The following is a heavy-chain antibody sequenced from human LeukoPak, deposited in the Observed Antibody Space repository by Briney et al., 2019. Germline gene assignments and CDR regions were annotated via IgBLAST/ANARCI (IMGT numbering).Heavy chain of an antibody. Sequence: QTGGSLRLSCADSGFTFSSHWMHWVRQAPGKGLVWVSRIKYDASSTSYADSVKGRFTISRDNAKNTLYLQMNSLRAEDTAVYYCARGATYAYYQDYWGQGTLVTVSS. CDR2: IKYDASST. CDR3: ARGATYAYYQDY. V-gene: IGHV3-74*01. J-gene: IGHJ4*02. CDR1: GFTFSSHW. D-gene: IGHD1-26*01.